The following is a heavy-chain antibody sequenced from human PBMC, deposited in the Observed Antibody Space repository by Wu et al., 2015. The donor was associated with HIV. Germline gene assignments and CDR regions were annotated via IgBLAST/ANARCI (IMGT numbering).Heavy chain of an antibody. V-gene: IGHV1-69*12. CDR1: GGTFSSYA. Sequence: QVQLVQSGAEVKKPGSSVKVSCKASGGTFSSYAISWVRQAPGQGLEWMGGIIPIFGTANYAQKFQGRVTITADESTSTAYMELSSLRSEDTAVYYCARAYSEAAAGFPYYYYYMDVWGQRGPTVTVSS. D-gene: IGHD6-13*01. CDR2: IIPIFGTA. CDR3: ARAYSEAAAGFPYYYYYMDV. J-gene: IGHJ6*03.